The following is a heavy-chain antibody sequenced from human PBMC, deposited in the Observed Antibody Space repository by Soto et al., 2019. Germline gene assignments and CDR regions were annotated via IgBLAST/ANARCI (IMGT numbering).Heavy chain of an antibody. CDR2: IYYSGST. J-gene: IGHJ4*02. D-gene: IGHD3-3*01. CDR1: GGSISSYY. V-gene: IGHV4-59*01. Sequence: PSETLSLTCTVSGGSISSYYWSWIRQPPGKGLEWIGYIYYSGSTNYNPSLKSRVTISVDTSKNQFSLKLSSVTAADTAVYYCARFLFWSGYYPVFDYWGQGTLVTVSS. CDR3: ARFLFWSGYYPVFDY.